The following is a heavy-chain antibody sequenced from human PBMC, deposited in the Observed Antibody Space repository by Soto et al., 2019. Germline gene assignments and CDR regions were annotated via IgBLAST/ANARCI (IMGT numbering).Heavy chain of an antibody. D-gene: IGHD2-2*01. CDR1: GFPFNNAW. CDR2: ITSRTYVATT. CDR3: ATDAPTSRRDTGHCEH. V-gene: IGHV3-15*01. J-gene: IGHJ1*01. Sequence: WGSRRLSCAGSGFPFNNAWMTWVRQAPGQGLEWIGRITSRTYVATTDYAAPVKGRFSISRDDSKNMVFLQMNSLKTEDTAVYYCATDAPTSRRDTGHCEHLGKGNIVSFSS.